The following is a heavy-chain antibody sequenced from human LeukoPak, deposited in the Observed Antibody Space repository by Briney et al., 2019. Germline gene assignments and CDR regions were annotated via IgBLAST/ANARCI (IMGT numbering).Heavy chain of an antibody. CDR3: ARDNGSGWSYFDY. V-gene: IGHV3-30-3*01. D-gene: IGHD6-19*01. CDR1: GFFLSSYA. J-gene: IGHJ4*02. Sequence: GGSLRLSCAASGFFLSSYAMHWVRQAPGKGLEWVAVISYDGNNKYYTDSVRGRFTISRDNSKNTVYLQMNTLRGEDTAVYYCARDNGSGWSYFDYWGQGTLVTVSS. CDR2: ISYDGNNK.